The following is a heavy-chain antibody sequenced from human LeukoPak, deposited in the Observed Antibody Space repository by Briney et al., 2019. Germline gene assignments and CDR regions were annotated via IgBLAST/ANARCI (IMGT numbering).Heavy chain of an antibody. CDR2: INSDGSWT. Sequence: GGSLRLSCASSGNYWMHWVRQAPGEGLVWVSHINSDGSWTSYADSVKGRFTISKDNAKNTVYLQMNSLRAEDTAVYYCVSFYETYWGRGTLVTVSS. V-gene: IGHV3-74*01. CDR3: VSFYETY. J-gene: IGHJ4*02. D-gene: IGHD2/OR15-2a*01. CDR1: GNYW.